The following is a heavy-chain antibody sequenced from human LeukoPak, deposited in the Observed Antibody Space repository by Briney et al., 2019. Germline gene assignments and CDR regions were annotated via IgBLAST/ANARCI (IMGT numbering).Heavy chain of an antibody. Sequence: PGGSLRLSCAASGFTFSSYSMNWVRQAPGKGLEWVSSISSSSSYIYYADSVKGRFTISRDNAKNSLYLQMNSLRAEDTAVYYCARASSFHYYHYYWGQGTLVTVSS. J-gene: IGHJ4*02. CDR2: ISSSSSYI. D-gene: IGHD3-10*01. V-gene: IGHV3-21*01. CDR1: GFTFSSYS. CDR3: ARASSFHYYHYY.